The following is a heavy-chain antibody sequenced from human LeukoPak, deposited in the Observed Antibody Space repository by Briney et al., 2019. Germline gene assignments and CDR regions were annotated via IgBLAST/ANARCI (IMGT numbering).Heavy chain of an antibody. CDR2: ISGNGGST. J-gene: IGHJ4*02. CDR1: GFTFSSYG. Sequence: GGSLRLSCAASGFTFSSYGMSWVRQAPGKGLEWVSAISGNGGSTYYADSVKGRFTISRDNSKNTLYLQMNSLRAEDTAVYYCAKDRQWLGHFDYWGQGTLVTVSS. V-gene: IGHV3-23*01. D-gene: IGHD6-19*01. CDR3: AKDRQWLGHFDY.